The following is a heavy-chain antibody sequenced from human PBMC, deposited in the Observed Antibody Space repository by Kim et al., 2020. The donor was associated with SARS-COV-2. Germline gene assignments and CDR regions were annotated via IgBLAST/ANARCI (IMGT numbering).Heavy chain of an antibody. V-gene: IGHV3-21*01. Sequence: GGSLRLSCAASGFTFSSYSMNWVRQAPGKGLEWVSSISSSSSYIYYADSVKGRFTISRDNAKNSLYLQMNSLRAEDTAVYYCARDQIAAAGTGYYYYYGMDVWGQGTTVTVSS. CDR3: ARDQIAAAGTGYYYYYGMDV. CDR1: GFTFSSYS. CDR2: ISSSSSYI. D-gene: IGHD6-13*01. J-gene: IGHJ6*02.